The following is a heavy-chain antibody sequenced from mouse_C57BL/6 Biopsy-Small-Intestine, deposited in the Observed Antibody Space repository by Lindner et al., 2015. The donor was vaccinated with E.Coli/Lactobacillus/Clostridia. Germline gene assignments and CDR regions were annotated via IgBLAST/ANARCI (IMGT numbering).Heavy chain of an antibody. CDR3: ARNYYDYGGGDAMDY. Sequence: VQLQESGPGLVAPSLSLSITCTVSGFSLTDYGISWVRQPPGKGLEWLGIIWAGGGTKYNSALKSGLSIYKDNSKSQVFLKMDSLQTEDTAIYYCARNYYDYGGGDAMDYWGQGTSVTVSS. J-gene: IGHJ4*01. V-gene: IGHV2-9-1*01. D-gene: IGHD2-4*01. CDR2: IWAGGGT. CDR1: GFSLTDYG.